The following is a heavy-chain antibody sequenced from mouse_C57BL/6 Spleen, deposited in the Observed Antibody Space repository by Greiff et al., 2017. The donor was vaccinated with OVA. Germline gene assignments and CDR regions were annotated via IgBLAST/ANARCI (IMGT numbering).Heavy chain of an antibody. CDR2: ISNGGGST. V-gene: IGHV5-12*01. CDR1: GFTFSDYY. D-gene: IGHD1-1*02. Sequence: EVKLVESGGGLVQPGGSLKLSCAASGFTFSDYYMYWVRQTPEKRLEWVAYISNGGGSTYYPDTVKGRFTISRDNAKNTLYLQMSRLKSEDTAMYYCARPRGSYMYFDVWGTGTTVTVSS. CDR3: ARPRGSYMYFDV. J-gene: IGHJ1*03.